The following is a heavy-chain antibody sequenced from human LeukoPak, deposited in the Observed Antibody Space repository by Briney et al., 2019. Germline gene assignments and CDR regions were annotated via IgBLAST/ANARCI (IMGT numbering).Heavy chain of an antibody. J-gene: IGHJ4*02. CDR2: IYPGDSDT. V-gene: IGHV5-51*01. CDR3: ARSPPGYSSGWYPSFVDY. Sequence: GESLKISCKGSGYSFTSYWIGWVRQMPGKGLEWMGIIYPGDSDTRYSPSFQGQVTISADKSISTAYLQWSSLKASDTAMYYCARSPPGYSSGWYPSFVDYWGQGTLVIVSS. D-gene: IGHD6-19*01. CDR1: GYSFTSYW.